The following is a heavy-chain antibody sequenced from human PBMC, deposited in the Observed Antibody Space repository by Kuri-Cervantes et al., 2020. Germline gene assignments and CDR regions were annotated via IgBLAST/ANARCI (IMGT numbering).Heavy chain of an antibody. Sequence: GGSLRLSCAASGFTFSDYYMSWIRQAPAQGLEWVSSISSSGSNIYYADSVKGRFTISRDNSKNTLYLQMNSLRDEDTAVYYCARSPYSSSLDYWGQGTLVTVSS. CDR1: GFTFSDYY. CDR2: ISSSGSNI. D-gene: IGHD6-13*01. J-gene: IGHJ4*02. CDR3: ARSPYSSSLDY. V-gene: IGHV3-11*04.